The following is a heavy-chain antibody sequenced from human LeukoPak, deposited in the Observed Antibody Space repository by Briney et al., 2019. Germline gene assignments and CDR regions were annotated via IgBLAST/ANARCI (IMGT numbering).Heavy chain of an antibody. J-gene: IGHJ4*02. D-gene: IGHD3-16*01. CDR2: IKSRIDGGTT. Sequence: GGSLRLSCAVSGFTFRNAWMSWVRQAPGKGLEWVGRIKSRIDGGTTEYAAPVKGRFTISRDDSKNTLDLQMSSLKIDDTAVYYCTSDHPTAYMDNWGQGALVTVSS. CDR3: TSDHPTAYMDN. CDR1: GFTFRNAW. V-gene: IGHV3-15*01.